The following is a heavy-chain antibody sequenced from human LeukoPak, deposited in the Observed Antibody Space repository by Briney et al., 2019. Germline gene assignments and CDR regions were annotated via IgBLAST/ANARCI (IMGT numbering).Heavy chain of an antibody. V-gene: IGHV3-11*01. Sequence: GGSLRLSCAASGFTFSDYYMSWIRQAPGKGLEWVSYISSSGSTIYYADSVKGRFTISRDNAKNSLYLQMNSLRAEDTAVYYCARDARAGTEYYGMDVWGKGPRSPSPQ. CDR2: ISSSGSTI. CDR3: ARDARAGTEYYGMDV. CDR1: GFTFSDYY. J-gene: IGHJ6*01. D-gene: IGHD6-13*01.